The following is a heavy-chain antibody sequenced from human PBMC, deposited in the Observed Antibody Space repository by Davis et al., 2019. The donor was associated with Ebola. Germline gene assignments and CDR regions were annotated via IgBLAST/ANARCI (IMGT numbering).Heavy chain of an antibody. V-gene: IGHV4-59*08. CDR3: ARHSTILGVVISYWYFDL. CDR1: GGSISGYY. J-gene: IGHJ2*01. Sequence: MPSETLSLTCTVSGGSISGYYWSWIRQPPGKGLEWIGYIYYSGRTNFNPSLKSRVTISVDTSKNQFSLKLSSVTAADTAKYYCARHSTILGVVISYWYFDLWGRGTLVTVSS. CDR2: IYYSGRT. D-gene: IGHD3-3*01.